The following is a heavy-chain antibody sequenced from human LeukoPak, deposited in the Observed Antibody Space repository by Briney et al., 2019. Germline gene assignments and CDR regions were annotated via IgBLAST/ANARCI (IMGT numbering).Heavy chain of an antibody. V-gene: IGHV3-9*01. D-gene: IGHD6-13*01. CDR1: GFTFDDYA. CDR3: ARAAIAAARIYYYMDV. Sequence: GGSLRLSCAASGFTFDDYAMHWVRQGPGKGLEWVSGISWNSGSIAYADSVKGRFTISRDNAENSLYLQMNSLRAEDTAVYYCARAAIAAARIYYYMDVWGKGTTVTVSS. J-gene: IGHJ6*03. CDR2: ISWNSGSI.